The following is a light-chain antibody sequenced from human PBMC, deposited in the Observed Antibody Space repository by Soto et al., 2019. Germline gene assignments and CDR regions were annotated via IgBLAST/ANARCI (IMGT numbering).Light chain of an antibody. CDR1: QSIHTN. CDR3: QQYGDSMYT. J-gene: IGKJ2*01. V-gene: IGKV3-15*01. CDR2: GAS. Sequence: ETVMTQSEATLSVSPGERATLSCRASQSIHTNLAWYQQKPGQPPRLLIYGASTRVTGIPTRFSGSGSGTEFTLTISSLQSEDFAVYYCQQYGDSMYTFGQGTKLEVK.